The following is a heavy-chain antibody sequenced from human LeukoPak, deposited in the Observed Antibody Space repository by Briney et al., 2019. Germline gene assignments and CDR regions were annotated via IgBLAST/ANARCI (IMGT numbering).Heavy chain of an antibody. CDR1: GFTFTAYH. Sequence: ASVKVSCKASGFTFTAYHMHWVRQAPGQGLEWMGWINPNSGGTNYAQKFQGRVTMTRDTSISTAYMELSGLRSDDTAVYYCARGYQEYCSSTSCSWFDPWGQGTLVTVSS. V-gene: IGHV1-2*02. CDR3: ARGYQEYCSSTSCSWFDP. J-gene: IGHJ5*02. D-gene: IGHD2-2*01. CDR2: INPNSGGT.